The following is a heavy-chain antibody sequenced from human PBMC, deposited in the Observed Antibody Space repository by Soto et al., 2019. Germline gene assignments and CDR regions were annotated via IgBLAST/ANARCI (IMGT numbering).Heavy chain of an antibody. J-gene: IGHJ6*02. Sequence: EVQLLESGGGLVQPGGSLRLSCAASGFTFSSYAMSWVRQAPGKGLEWVSAISGSGGSTYYADSVKGRFTISRDNSKDTLYLQVNSLRAEDTAVYYCATRAYCLSSSCREDYFAMDVWGQGTTVTVSS. V-gene: IGHV3-23*01. CDR1: GFTFSSYA. D-gene: IGHD2-2*01. CDR2: ISGSGGST. CDR3: ATRAYCLSSSCREDYFAMDV.